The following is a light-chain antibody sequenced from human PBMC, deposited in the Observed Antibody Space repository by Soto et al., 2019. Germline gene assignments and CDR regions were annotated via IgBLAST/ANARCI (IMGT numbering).Light chain of an antibody. V-gene: IGLV1-44*01. CDR2: SNN. J-gene: IGLJ1*01. Sequence: QSVLTQPPSASGTPGQRVTISCSGRSSNIGSNTVNWYQQLPGTAPKLLIYSNNQRPSAVPDRFSGSKSGSSASLAISGLQSEDEADYYCAAWDDSLNGRVFGTGTKVTVL. CDR1: SSNIGSNT. CDR3: AAWDDSLNGRV.